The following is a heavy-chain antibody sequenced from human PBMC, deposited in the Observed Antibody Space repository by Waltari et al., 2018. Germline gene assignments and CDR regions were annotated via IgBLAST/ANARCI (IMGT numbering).Heavy chain of an antibody. CDR3: AKDPYGAAAGWDY. D-gene: IGHD6-13*01. CDR1: GFTFSSYG. V-gene: IGHV3-30*02. J-gene: IGHJ4*02. CDR2: IRYDGSNK. Sequence: QVQLVESGGGVVQPGGSLRLSCAASGFTFSSYGMHWVRQAPGKGLEWVAFIRYDGSNKYYADSVKGRFTISRDNSKNTLYLQMNSLRAEDTAVYYCAKDPYGAAAGWDYWGQGTLVTVSS.